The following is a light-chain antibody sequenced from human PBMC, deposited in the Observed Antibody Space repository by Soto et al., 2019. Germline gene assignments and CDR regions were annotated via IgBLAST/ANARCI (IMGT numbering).Light chain of an antibody. CDR3: SSYRSSSTYV. CDR2: EVT. Sequence: QSVLTQPASVSGSPGQSITISCTGTNSDVGSYNYVSWYQQHPGQAPKLIIYEVTNRASGVPDRFSASKSGNTASLTISGLQAGDEADYYCSSYRSSSTYVFGTGTKLTVL. V-gene: IGLV2-14*01. CDR1: NSDVGSYNY. J-gene: IGLJ1*01.